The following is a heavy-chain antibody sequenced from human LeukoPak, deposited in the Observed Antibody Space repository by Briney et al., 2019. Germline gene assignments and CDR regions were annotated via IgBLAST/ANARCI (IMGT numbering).Heavy chain of an antibody. CDR2: ISGSGGST. D-gene: IGHD4-17*01. Sequence: GGSLRLSCAASGFMFSSYWMSWVRQAPGKGLEWISAISGSGGSTYYADSVKGRFTISRDNSKNTLYLQMNSLRAEDTAVYYCAKDLYGDYDWGAFDIWGQGTMVTVSS. CDR3: AKDLYGDYDWGAFDI. J-gene: IGHJ3*02. V-gene: IGHV3-23*01. CDR1: GFMFSSYW.